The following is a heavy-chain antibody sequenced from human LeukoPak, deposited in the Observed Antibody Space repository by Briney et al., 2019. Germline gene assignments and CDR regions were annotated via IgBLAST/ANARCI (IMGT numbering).Heavy chain of an antibody. Sequence: PSETLSLTCAVSGGSISSSNWWSWVRQPPGKGLEWIGEIYHSGSTNYNPSLKSRVTISVDKPKNQFSLKLSSVTAADTAVYYCARSYSSSWYLQDYWGQGTLVTVSS. J-gene: IGHJ4*02. CDR1: GGSISSSNW. CDR3: ARSYSSSWYLQDY. V-gene: IGHV4-4*02. D-gene: IGHD6-13*01. CDR2: IYHSGST.